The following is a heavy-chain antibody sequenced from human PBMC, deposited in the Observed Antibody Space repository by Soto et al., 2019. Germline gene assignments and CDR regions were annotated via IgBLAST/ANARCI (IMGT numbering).Heavy chain of an antibody. Sequence: GGSLRLSCAASGFTFSSYGMHWVRQAPGKGLEWVAVIWYDGSNKYYADSVKGRFTISRDNSKNTLYLQMNSLRAEDTAVYYCARFPSEFYGSGSYVDYWGQGTLVTGSS. CDR1: GFTFSSYG. J-gene: IGHJ4*02. CDR2: IWYDGSNK. D-gene: IGHD3-10*01. V-gene: IGHV3-33*01. CDR3: ARFPSEFYGSGSYVDY.